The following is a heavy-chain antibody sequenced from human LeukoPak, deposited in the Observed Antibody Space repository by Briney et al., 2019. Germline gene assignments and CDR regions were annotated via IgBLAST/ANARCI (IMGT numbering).Heavy chain of an antibody. J-gene: IGHJ3*02. V-gene: IGHV4-30-2*01. CDR1: GGSISSGGYY. CDR2: IYHSGST. D-gene: IGHD5-12*01. Sequence: SQTVSLTCTVSGGSISSGGYYWSWIRQPPGKGLEWIGYIYHSGSTYYNPSLKSRVTISVDRSKNQFSLKLSSVTAADTAVYYCARSGYSGYDFAFDIWGQGTMVTVSS. CDR3: ARSGYSGYDFAFDI.